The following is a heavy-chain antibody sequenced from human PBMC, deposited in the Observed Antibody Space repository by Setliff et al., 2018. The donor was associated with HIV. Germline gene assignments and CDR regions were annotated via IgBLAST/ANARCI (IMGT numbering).Heavy chain of an antibody. Sequence: SETLSLTCTVSGDSISSANYFWNWIRQPAGKGLEWIGHIYTTGRTNYNPSLKSRVTISLDTSKNQFSLKLSAVTAADTAVFYCARGPYAEYFQEWGQGTLVTVSS. CDR3: ARGPYAEYFQE. J-gene: IGHJ1*01. V-gene: IGHV4-61*09. CDR2: IYTTGRT. CDR1: GDSISSANYF.